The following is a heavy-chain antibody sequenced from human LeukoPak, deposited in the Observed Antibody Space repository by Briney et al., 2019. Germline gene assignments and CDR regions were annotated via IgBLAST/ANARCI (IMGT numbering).Heavy chain of an antibody. CDR3: ASQRITMVRGSFDY. D-gene: IGHD3-10*01. V-gene: IGHV3-21*01. J-gene: IGHJ4*02. Sequence: SISSSSSYIYYADSVKGRFTISRDNAKNSLYLQMNSLRAEDTAVYYRASQRITMVRGSFDYWGQGTLVTVSS. CDR2: ISSSSSYI.